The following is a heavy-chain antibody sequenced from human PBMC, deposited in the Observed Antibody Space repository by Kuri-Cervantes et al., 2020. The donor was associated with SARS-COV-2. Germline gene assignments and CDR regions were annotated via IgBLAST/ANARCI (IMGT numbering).Heavy chain of an antibody. Sequence: GGSLRLSCTASGFTFGDYAMSWVRQAPGKGLEWVGFIRSKAYGGTTEYAASVKGRFTISRDDSKSIAYLQMNSLKTEDTAVYYCTRASLQYSYVNYFDYWGQGTLVTVSS. V-gene: IGHV3-49*04. CDR3: TRASLQYSYVNYFDY. CDR2: IRSKAYGGTT. D-gene: IGHD5-18*01. CDR1: GFTFGDYA. J-gene: IGHJ4*02.